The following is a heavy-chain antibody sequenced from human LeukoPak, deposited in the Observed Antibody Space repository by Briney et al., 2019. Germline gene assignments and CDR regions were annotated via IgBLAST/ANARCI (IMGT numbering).Heavy chain of an antibody. J-gene: IGHJ4*02. D-gene: IGHD2-8*02. Sequence: GGSLRLSCAASGFTVSSNYMSWVRQAPGKGLERVSVIYSGGSTYYADSVKGRFTISRDNSKNTLYLQMNSLRAEDTAVYYCARDRTAGGIDYWGQGTLVTVSS. CDR3: ARDRTAGGIDY. CDR1: GFTVSSNY. CDR2: IYSGGST. V-gene: IGHV3-53*01.